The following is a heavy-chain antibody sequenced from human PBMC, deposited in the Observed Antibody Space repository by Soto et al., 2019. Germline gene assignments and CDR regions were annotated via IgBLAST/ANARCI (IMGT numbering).Heavy chain of an antibody. V-gene: IGHV3-7*03. Sequence: GGSLRLSCAASGFTFSSYWMSWGRQAPERGLEWVANINQDATRQSYVDSVEGRFSISRDNAKNSVYLQMNDPTVDDTAVYYCARIGLFNGNMPITLEFWGQGTMVTVSS. CDR1: GFTFSSYW. J-gene: IGHJ4*01. D-gene: IGHD3-16*01. CDR2: INQDATRQ. CDR3: ARIGLFNGNMPITLEF.